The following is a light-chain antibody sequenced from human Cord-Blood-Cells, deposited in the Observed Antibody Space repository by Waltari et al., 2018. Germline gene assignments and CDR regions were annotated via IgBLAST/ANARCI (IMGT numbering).Light chain of an antibody. V-gene: IGKV1-33*01. CDR2: YAS. CDR3: QQYDNLALT. J-gene: IGKJ4*01. CDR1: QYISNY. Sequence: DIQMTQSPSSLSASVGDRVTITCQARQYISNYLNWYQQKPGKAPKLLIYYASNLETGVPSRFSGSGSVTDFTFTISSLQPEDIATYYCQQYDNLALTFGGRTKVEIK.